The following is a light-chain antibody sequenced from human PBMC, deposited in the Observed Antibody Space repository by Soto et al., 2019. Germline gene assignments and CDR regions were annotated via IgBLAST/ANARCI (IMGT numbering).Light chain of an antibody. CDR3: QQSSNWPQVT. Sequence: EIVLTQSPATLSLSPGERATLSYRASQSVSRYLAWYQQKPGQAPRLLIHDASNRATGIPARFSGSGSGTDFTLTISSLEPEDFAVYYCQQSSNWPQVTFGGGTKVEIK. CDR2: DAS. J-gene: IGKJ4*01. CDR1: QSVSRY. V-gene: IGKV3-11*01.